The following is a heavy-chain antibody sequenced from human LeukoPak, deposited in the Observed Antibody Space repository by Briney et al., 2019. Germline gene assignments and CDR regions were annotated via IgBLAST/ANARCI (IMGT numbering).Heavy chain of an antibody. V-gene: IGHV3-21*01. CDR2: ISSSSSYI. CDR1: GFTFSSYS. J-gene: IGHJ6*03. CDR3: ARGGSSGWEYYYYYYMDV. Sequence: GGSLRLSCAASGFTFSSYSMNWVRQAPEKGLEWVSSISSSSSYIYYADSVKGRFTISRDNDKNTLYVQMNSLRAEDTAVYYCARGGSSGWEYYYYYYMDVWGKGTTVTISS. D-gene: IGHD6-19*01.